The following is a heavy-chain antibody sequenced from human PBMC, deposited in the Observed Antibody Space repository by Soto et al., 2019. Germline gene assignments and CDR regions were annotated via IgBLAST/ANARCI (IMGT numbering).Heavy chain of an antibody. CDR1: GYTFTSYY. V-gene: IGHV1-46*01. Sequence: GASVKVSCKASGYTFTSYYINWVRQAPGQGLEWMGIINPSGGSTSYAQKFQGRVTMTRDTSTSTVYMELSSLRSDDTAVYYCARGRGYCSSTSCYTAFDYWGQGTLVTVSS. CDR2: INPSGGST. D-gene: IGHD2-2*02. CDR3: ARGRGYCSSTSCYTAFDY. J-gene: IGHJ4*02.